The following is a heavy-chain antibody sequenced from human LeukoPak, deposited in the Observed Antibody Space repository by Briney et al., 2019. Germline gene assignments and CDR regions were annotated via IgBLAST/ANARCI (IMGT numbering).Heavy chain of an antibody. Sequence: ASVKVSCKASGYTFTSYGISWVRQAPGQGLEWMGWIGAYNGNTNYAQKLQGRVTMTTDTSTSTAYMELRSLRSDDTAVYYCARDPTVVTAIQRYYYYYYMDVWGKGTTVTISS. CDR2: IGAYNGNT. CDR3: ARDPTVVTAIQRYYYYYYMDV. V-gene: IGHV1-18*01. CDR1: GYTFTSYG. D-gene: IGHD2-21*02. J-gene: IGHJ6*03.